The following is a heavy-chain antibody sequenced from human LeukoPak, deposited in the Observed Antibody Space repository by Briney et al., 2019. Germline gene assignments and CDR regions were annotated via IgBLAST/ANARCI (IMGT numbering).Heavy chain of an antibody. CDR3: AKDMVATRPRSLDY. CDR1: GFTFSSYA. V-gene: IGHV3-30*04. CDR2: IPYDGSNK. D-gene: IGHD5-12*01. J-gene: IGHJ4*02. Sequence: GRSLRLSCAASGFTFSSYAMHWVRQAPGKGLEWVALIPYDGSNKYYADSVKGRFTVSRDNSKNTLYLQMNSLRAEDTAVYYCAKDMVATRPRSLDYWGQGTLVTVSS.